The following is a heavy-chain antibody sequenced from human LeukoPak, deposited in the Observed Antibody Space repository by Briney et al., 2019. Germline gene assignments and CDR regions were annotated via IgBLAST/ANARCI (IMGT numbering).Heavy chain of an antibody. CDR1: GFTFSRYA. CDR3: AREEYDYALGALDV. Sequence: GRSLRLSCATSGFTFSRYAMQWVRQAPGKGLEWVAVISSDGNLIFYAASVKGRFTISRDNSKNTVYLQMNSLRAEDTAVFYCAREEYDYALGALDVWGQGTTVSVSS. CDR2: ISSDGNLI. D-gene: IGHD4/OR15-4a*01. V-gene: IGHV3-30*04. J-gene: IGHJ6*02.